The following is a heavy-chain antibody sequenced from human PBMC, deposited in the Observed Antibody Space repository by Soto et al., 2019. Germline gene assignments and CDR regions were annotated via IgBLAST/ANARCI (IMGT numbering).Heavy chain of an antibody. CDR2: ISGSGGST. D-gene: IGHD6-6*01. J-gene: IGHJ3*02. V-gene: IGHV3-23*01. Sequence: GESLKISCAASGFTFSSYAMSWVRQAPGKGLEWVSAISGSGGSTYYADSVKGRFTISRDNSKNTLYLQMNSLRAEDTAVYYGAKHIAARPSDAFDIWGQGTMVTVSS. CDR3: AKHIAARPSDAFDI. CDR1: GFTFSSYA.